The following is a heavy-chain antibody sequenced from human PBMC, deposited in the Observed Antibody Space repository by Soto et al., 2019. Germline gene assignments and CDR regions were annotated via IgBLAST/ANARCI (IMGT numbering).Heavy chain of an antibody. CDR1: GFTFSMYS. V-gene: IGHV3-7*03. Sequence: GGSLRLSCEVSGFTFSMYSMSWVRQSPGKGLEWVAKIPQDGVDGHYADSVKGRFTISRDNGKNSLYLQLNNLRAEDTAVYYCARGHLILPAHDFFYGSDVWGRGATVNVSS. J-gene: IGHJ6*02. CDR3: ARGHLILPAHDFFYGSDV. CDR2: IPQDGVDG. D-gene: IGHD2-21*02.